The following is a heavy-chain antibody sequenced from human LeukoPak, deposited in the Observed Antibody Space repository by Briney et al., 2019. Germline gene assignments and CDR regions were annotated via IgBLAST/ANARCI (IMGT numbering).Heavy chain of an antibody. CDR2: IFGGGGT. J-gene: IGHJ4*02. V-gene: IGHV3-23*01. CDR1: GFTFSSYA. CDR3: ARGPVTTPRTYFFDY. D-gene: IGHD4-17*01. Sequence: GGSLRLSCAASGFTFSSYAMSWVRQAPGKGLEWVSVIFGGGGTYYADSVKGRFTISRDNSKNTLFLQMNTLRPDDTAVYYCARGPVTTPRTYFFDYWGQGTLVTVSS.